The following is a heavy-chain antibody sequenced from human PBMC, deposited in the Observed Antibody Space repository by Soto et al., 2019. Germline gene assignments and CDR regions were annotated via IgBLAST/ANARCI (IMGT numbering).Heavy chain of an antibody. J-gene: IGHJ3*02. CDR1: GFKISSSS. D-gene: IGHD2-21*02. CDR2: ISDSGSNT. Sequence: GGSPRLSCAAFGFKISSSSMNWVRQAPGRGLEWVAYISDSGSNTLYADSVKGRFTISRDNAKNSLYLQMNSLGAEDTAVYYCARLIVVVTATDHDAFDIWGQGTMVTVSS. CDR3: ARLIVVVTATDHDAFDI. V-gene: IGHV3-48*03.